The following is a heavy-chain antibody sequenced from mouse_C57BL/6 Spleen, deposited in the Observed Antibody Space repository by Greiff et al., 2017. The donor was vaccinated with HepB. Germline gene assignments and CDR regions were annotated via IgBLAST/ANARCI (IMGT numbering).Heavy chain of an antibody. J-gene: IGHJ2*01. Sequence: EVMLVESGGDLVKPGGSLKLSCAASGFTFSSYGMSWVRQTPDKRLEWVATISSGGSYTYYPDSVKGRFTISRDNAKNTLYLQMSSLKSEDTAMYYCARHGLGYFDYWGQGTTLTVSS. CDR1: GFTFSSYG. D-gene: IGHD4-1*01. CDR3: ARHGLGYFDY. CDR2: ISSGGSYT. V-gene: IGHV5-6*01.